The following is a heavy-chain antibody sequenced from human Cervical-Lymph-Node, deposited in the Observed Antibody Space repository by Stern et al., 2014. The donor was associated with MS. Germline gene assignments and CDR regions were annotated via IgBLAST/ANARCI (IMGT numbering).Heavy chain of an antibody. CDR1: GFSLSTSGMC. CDR3: ARMRSGAPYYFDY. CDR2: IDWENDK. V-gene: IGHV2-70*01. Sequence: QVTLRESGPALVKPTQTLTLTCSFSGFSLSTSGMCVSWIRQPPGKALEWLAVIDWENDKKFSMSLKTRLTISRDTSKNQVVLTMTNMDPVDTATYFCARMRSGAPYYFDYWGQGTLVTVSS. D-gene: IGHD3-3*01. J-gene: IGHJ4*02.